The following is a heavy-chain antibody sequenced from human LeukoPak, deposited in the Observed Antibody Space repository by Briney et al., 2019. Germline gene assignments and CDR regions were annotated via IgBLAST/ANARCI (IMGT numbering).Heavy chain of an antibody. D-gene: IGHD3-10*01. Sequence: PGRSLRLSCAASGFTFDDYAMHWVRQAPGKGLEWVSGISWNSGSIGYADSVKGRFTISRDNAKNSLYLQMNSLRAEDTAVYYCAKDRLLWFGESDYWGQGTLVTVSS. CDR2: ISWNSGSI. CDR1: GFTFDDYA. J-gene: IGHJ4*02. CDR3: AKDRLLWFGESDY. V-gene: IGHV3-9*01.